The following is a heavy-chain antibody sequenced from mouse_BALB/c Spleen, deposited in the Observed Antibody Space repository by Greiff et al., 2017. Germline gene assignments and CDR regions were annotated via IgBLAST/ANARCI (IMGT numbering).Heavy chain of an antibody. Sequence: EVKLVESGGGLVKPGGSLKLSCAASGFTFSSYAMSWVRQSPEKRLEWVAEISSGGSYTYYPDTVTGRFTISRDNAKNTLYLEMSSLRSEDTAMYYCARHYRSWYFDVWGAGTTVTVSS. CDR1: GFTFSSYA. D-gene: IGHD2-14*01. V-gene: IGHV5-9-4*01. CDR3: ARHYRSWYFDV. J-gene: IGHJ1*01. CDR2: ISSGGSYT.